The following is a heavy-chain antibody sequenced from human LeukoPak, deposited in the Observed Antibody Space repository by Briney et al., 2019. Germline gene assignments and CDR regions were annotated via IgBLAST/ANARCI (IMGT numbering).Heavy chain of an antibody. CDR3: ATESLPWAPPRGFAFDI. D-gene: IGHD5-12*01. CDR1: GYTLTEIS. Sequence: ASVKVSCKVSGYTLTEISMHWVRQAPGKGLEWMGGFDPEDGETIYAQKFQGRVTMTEDTSTDTAYMELSSLRSEDTAVYYCATESLPWAPPRGFAFDIWGQGTMVTVSS. J-gene: IGHJ3*02. V-gene: IGHV1-24*01. CDR2: FDPEDGET.